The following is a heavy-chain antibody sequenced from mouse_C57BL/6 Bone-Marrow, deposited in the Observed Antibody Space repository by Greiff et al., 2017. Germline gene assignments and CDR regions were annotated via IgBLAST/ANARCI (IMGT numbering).Heavy chain of an antibody. CDR1: GYTFTSYW. Sequence: QVQLKQPGAELVMPGASVKLSCKASGYTFTSYWMHWVKQRPGQGLEWIGEIDPSDSYTNYNQKFKGKSTITVDKSSSTAYMQLSSLTSEDSAVYYCARRLTGPYAMDYWGQGTSVTVAS. CDR2: IDPSDSYT. CDR3: ARRLTGPYAMDY. J-gene: IGHJ4*01. D-gene: IGHD4-1*01. V-gene: IGHV1-69*01.